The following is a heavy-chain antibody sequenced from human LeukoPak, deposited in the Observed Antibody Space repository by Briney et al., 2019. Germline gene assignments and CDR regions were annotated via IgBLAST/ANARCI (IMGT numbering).Heavy chain of an antibody. CDR2: IYYSGST. Sequence: SETLSLTCTVSGGSISSYYWSWIRQPPGKGLEWIGYIYYSGSTNYNPSLKSRVTISVDTSKNQFSLKLSSVTAADTAVYYCARGQGGYSGYDLGSLDYWGQGTLVTVSS. D-gene: IGHD5-12*01. V-gene: IGHV4-59*01. CDR3: ARGQGGYSGYDLGSLDY. CDR1: GGSISSYY. J-gene: IGHJ4*02.